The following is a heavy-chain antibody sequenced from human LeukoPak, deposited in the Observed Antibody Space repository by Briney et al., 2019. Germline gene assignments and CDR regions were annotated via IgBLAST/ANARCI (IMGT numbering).Heavy chain of an antibody. J-gene: IGHJ4*02. D-gene: IGHD3-22*01. V-gene: IGHV3-21*04. CDR3: ARLPIVVIASGGY. CDR1: GFTFSSYA. Sequence: GGSLRLSCAASGFTFSSYAMSWVRQAPGKGLEWVSSISSTSHYIYYADSVKGRFTISRDNSKNTLYLQMNSLRAEDTAVYYCARLPIVVIASGGYWGQGTLVTVSS. CDR2: ISSTSHYI.